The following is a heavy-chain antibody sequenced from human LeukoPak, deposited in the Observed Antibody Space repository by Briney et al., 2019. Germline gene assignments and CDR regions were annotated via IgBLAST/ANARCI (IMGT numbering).Heavy chain of an antibody. Sequence: SETLSLTCAVSGDSIRSSNYYWGWIRQPPGKGLEWIGSIYYSGTTYYNPSLKSRVTVSADTSKNQFSLKLTSVTAADTAVYYCARDRACSNGVCSYFDYWGQGTLVTVSS. CDR3: ARDRACSNGVCSYFDY. D-gene: IGHD2-8*01. CDR1: GDSIRSSNYY. V-gene: IGHV4-39*01. J-gene: IGHJ4*02. CDR2: IYYSGTT.